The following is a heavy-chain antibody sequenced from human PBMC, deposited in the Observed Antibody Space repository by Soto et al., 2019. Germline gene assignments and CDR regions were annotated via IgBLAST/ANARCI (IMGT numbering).Heavy chain of an antibody. CDR3: ASGRGYDILTGYYPYFDY. V-gene: IGHV3-9*01. CDR2: ISWNSDSI. Sequence: TGGSLRLSCAASGFTFDDYAMHWVRQAPGKGLEWVSGISWNSDSIGYADSVKGRFTISRDNAKNSLYLQMNSLRAEDTALYYCASGRGYDILTGYYPYFDYWGQGT. CDR1: GFTFDDYA. D-gene: IGHD3-9*01. J-gene: IGHJ4*02.